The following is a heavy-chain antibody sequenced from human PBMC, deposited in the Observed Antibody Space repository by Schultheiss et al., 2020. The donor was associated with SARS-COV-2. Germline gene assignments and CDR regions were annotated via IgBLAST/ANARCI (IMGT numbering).Heavy chain of an antibody. J-gene: IGHJ4*02. D-gene: IGHD6-13*01. Sequence: GGSLRLSCAASGFTFSSYGMHWVRQAPGKGLEWVAVIWYDGSNKYYADSVKGRFTISRDNSKNTLYLQMNSLRAEDTAVYYCAREKGGWQQEGIDYWGQGTLVTVSS. CDR3: AREKGGWQQEGIDY. CDR1: GFTFSSYG. V-gene: IGHV3-33*01. CDR2: IWYDGSNK.